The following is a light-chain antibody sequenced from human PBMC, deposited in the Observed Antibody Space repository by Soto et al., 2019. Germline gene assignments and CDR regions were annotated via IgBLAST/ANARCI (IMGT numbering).Light chain of an antibody. Sequence: QSVLTQPPSVSGSPGQSVTISCTGTSSDVGSYNRVSWYQQPPGTAPKLMIYEVSNRPSGVPDRFSGYKSGNTASLTISGLQAEDEADYYCSSYTSSSTSVVFGGGTKLTVL. CDR1: SSDVGSYNR. CDR2: EVS. CDR3: SSYTSSSTSVV. J-gene: IGLJ2*01. V-gene: IGLV2-18*02.